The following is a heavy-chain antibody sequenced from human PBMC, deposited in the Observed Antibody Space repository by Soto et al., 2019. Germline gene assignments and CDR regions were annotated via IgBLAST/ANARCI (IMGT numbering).Heavy chain of an antibody. J-gene: IGHJ4*02. CDR2: IKEYGSNK. CDR3: ARGGGCITDH. D-gene: IGHD2-8*01. CDR1: GFTFSSIW. Sequence: EVQLVESGGGLVQPGGSLRLYCAASGFTFSSIWMSWVRQAPGKGLEWVATIKEYGSNKYYVDSVKGRFTVSRDNAKYSLYLQMNSLRVDDTAVYYCARGGGCITDHWGQGALVTVSS. V-gene: IGHV3-7*01.